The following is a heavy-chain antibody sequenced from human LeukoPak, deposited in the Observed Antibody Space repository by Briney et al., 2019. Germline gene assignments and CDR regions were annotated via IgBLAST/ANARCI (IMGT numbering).Heavy chain of an antibody. V-gene: IGHV3-33*01. CDR3: ARPLGGYFDY. D-gene: IGHD3-16*01. CDR2: IWYDGSNK. Sequence: GGSLRLSCAASGFTFSSYGMHWVRQAPGKGLEWVAVIWYDGSNKYYADSVKGRFTISRDNAKNSLYLQMNSLRAEDTAVYYCARPLGGYFDYWGQGTLVTVSS. J-gene: IGHJ4*02. CDR1: GFTFSSYG.